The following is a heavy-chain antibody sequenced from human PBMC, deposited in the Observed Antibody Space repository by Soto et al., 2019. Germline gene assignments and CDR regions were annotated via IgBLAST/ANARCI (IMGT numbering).Heavy chain of an antibody. V-gene: IGHV4-4*02. Sequence: SETLSLTCAVSGGSIRSNNWWRWVRQPPGKGLEWIGEIFHSGSTNYNPSLKTRVTISVDKSKNQFSLKLSSVTAADTAVYYCARVFSGSYSDYWGQGTLVTVSS. CDR1: GGSIRSNNW. CDR3: ARVFSGSYSDY. D-gene: IGHD1-26*01. J-gene: IGHJ4*02. CDR2: IFHSGST.